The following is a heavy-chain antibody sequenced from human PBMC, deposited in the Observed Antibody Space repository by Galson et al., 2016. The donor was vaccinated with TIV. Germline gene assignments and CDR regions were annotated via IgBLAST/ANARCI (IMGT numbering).Heavy chain of an antibody. J-gene: IGHJ4*02. CDR3: ARLTPCGGDCHYFDR. Sequence: SVKVSCKASGGTLSNDPITWVRQAPGQGLEWMGGIIPIAGISDNSQKFQGRVSITADVSTNTVYMELNSLRSEDTAVFYCARLTPCGGDCHYFDRWGQGTLVTVSS. CDR1: GGTLSNDP. CDR2: IIPIAGIS. D-gene: IGHD2-21*02. V-gene: IGHV1-69*10.